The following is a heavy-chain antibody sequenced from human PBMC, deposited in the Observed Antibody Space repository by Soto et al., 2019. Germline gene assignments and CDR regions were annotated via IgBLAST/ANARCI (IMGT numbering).Heavy chain of an antibody. CDR3: ARDKEVRGSYCYYYYYGMDV. J-gene: IGHJ6*02. CDR1: GFTFSSYA. CDR2: ISYDGSNK. Sequence: QVQLVESGGGVVQPGRSLRLSCAASGFTFSSYAMHWVRQAPGKGLEWVAVISYDGSNKYYADSVKGRFTISRDNSKNTLYLQMISLRAEDTAVYYCARDKEVRGSYCYYYYYGMDVWGQGTTVTVSS. V-gene: IGHV3-30-3*01. D-gene: IGHD1-26*01.